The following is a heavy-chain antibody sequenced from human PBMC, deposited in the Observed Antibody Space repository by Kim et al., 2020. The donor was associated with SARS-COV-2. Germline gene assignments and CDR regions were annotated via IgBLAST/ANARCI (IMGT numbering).Heavy chain of an antibody. D-gene: IGHD2-2*01. CDR1: GYTFTSYG. CDR3: ARGLVWVPAANFYYYYGMDV. Sequence: ASVKVSCKASGYTFTSYGISWVRQAPGQGLEWMGWISAYNGNTNYAQKLQGRVTMTTDTSTSTAYMELRSLRSDDTAVYYCARGLVWVPAANFYYYYGMDVWGQGTTVTVSS. CDR2: ISAYNGNT. J-gene: IGHJ6*02. V-gene: IGHV1-18*01.